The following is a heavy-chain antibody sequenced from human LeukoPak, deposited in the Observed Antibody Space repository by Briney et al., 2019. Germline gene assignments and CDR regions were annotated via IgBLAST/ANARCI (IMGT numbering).Heavy chain of an antibody. J-gene: IGHJ3*02. CDR3: AKVGAHDAFDI. CDR2: IYHSGST. Sequence: SETLSPTCTVSGGSISSGGYYWSWIRQPPGKGLEWIGYIYHSGSTYYNPSLKSRVTISVDRSKNQFSLKLSSVTAADTAVYYCAKVGAHDAFDIWGQGTMVAVSS. D-gene: IGHD1-26*01. CDR1: GGSISSGGYY. V-gene: IGHV4-30-2*01.